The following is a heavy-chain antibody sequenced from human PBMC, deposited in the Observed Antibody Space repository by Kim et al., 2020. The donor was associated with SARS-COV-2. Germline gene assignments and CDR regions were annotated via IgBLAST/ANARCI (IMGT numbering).Heavy chain of an antibody. J-gene: IGHJ6*02. CDR2: IIPIFGTA. CDR3: ARGGYCSGGSCYSRSYYGMDV. D-gene: IGHD2-15*01. V-gene: IGHV1-69*13. CDR1: GGTFSSYA. Sequence: SVKVSCKASGGTFSSYAISWVRQAPGQGLEWMGGIIPIFGTANYAQKFQGRVTITADESTSTAYMELSSLRSEDTAVYYCARGGYCSGGSCYSRSYYGMDVGAKGPRSPSP.